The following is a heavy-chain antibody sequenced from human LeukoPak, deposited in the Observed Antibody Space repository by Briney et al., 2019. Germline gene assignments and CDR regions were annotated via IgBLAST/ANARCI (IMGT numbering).Heavy chain of an antibody. Sequence: PSETLSLTCTVSGGSISSSAYYWGWIRQPPGKGLEWVGTVYYSGSTYYNPSLRSRVTISVDTSKNQFSLNLNSMTAADTAVYYCGRGLNGYEDVFFDYGGEKILVTVSS. V-gene: IGHV4-39*01. CDR1: GGSISSSAYY. CDR2: VYYSGST. J-gene: IGHJ4*02. CDR3: GRGLNGYEDVFFDY. D-gene: IGHD5-12*01.